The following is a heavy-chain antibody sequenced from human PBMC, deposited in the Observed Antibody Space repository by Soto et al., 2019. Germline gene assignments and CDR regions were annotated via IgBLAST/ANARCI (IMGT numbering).Heavy chain of an antibody. D-gene: IGHD3-22*01. CDR2: INAGNGNT. V-gene: IGHV1-3*01. J-gene: IGHJ4*02. CDR1: GNTFTSYA. Sequence: QVQLVQSGAEVKKPGASVKVSCKASGNTFTSYAMHWVRQAPGQRLEWMGWINAGNGNTKYSQKFRGRVTITRDTSASTAYTELNSLRSEDTAVYYCARTSGYYSLDYWGQGALVTVSS. CDR3: ARTSGYYSLDY.